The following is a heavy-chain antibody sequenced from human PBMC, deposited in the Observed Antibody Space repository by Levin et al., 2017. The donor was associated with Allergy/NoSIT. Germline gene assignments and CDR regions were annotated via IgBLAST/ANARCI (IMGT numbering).Heavy chain of an antibody. CDR3: ARHHYYDSSGYYPPYYFDY. V-gene: IGHV4-39*01. CDR2: IYYSGST. D-gene: IGHD3-22*01. J-gene: IGHJ4*02. CDR1: GGSISSSSYY. Sequence: SETLSLTCTVSGGSISSSSYYWGWIRQPPGKGLEWIGSIYYSGSTYYNPSLKSRVTISVDTSKNQFSLKLSSVTAADTAVYYCARHHYYDSSGYYPPYYFDYWGQGTLVTVSS.